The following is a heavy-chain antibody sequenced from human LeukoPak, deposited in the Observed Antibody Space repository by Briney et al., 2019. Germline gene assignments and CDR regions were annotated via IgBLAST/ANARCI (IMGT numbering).Heavy chain of an antibody. D-gene: IGHD3-22*01. CDR3: SRGDYYDSSAEFDY. J-gene: IGHJ4*02. Sequence: GGSLRLSCAASGFTFSNYWMHWVRQAPGKGLVWVSRVRSDGSTTNYADSVKGRFTISRDNAKNTLYLQMNSLRVEDTAVYYCSRGDYYDSSAEFDYWGQGTLVTVSS. CDR2: VRSDGSTT. CDR1: GFTFSNYW. V-gene: IGHV3-74*01.